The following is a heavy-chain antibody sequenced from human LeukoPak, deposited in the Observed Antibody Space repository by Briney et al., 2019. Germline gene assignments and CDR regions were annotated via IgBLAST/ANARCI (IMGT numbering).Heavy chain of an antibody. V-gene: IGHV3-30*01. Sequence: GRSLRLSCAASGFTFSSYAMHWVRQAPGKGLEWVAVISYDGSNKYYADSVKGRFTISRDNSKNTLYLQMNSLRAEDTAVYYCASDGYRGQGTLVTVSS. CDR3: ASDGY. CDR2: ISYDGSNK. J-gene: IGHJ4*02. CDR1: GFTFSSYA.